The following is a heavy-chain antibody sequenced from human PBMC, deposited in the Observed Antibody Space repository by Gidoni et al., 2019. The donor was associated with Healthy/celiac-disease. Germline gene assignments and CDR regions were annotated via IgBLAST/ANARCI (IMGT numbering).Heavy chain of an antibody. D-gene: IGHD6-13*01. CDR1: GYTFTGYY. CDR2: INPNSGGT. V-gene: IGHV1-2*02. CDR3: ARVLFSPRVEKSSPAGY. Sequence: QVQLVQSGAEVKKPGASVKVSCKASGYTFTGYYMHWVRQAPGKGLAWMVWINPNSGGTNYAQKCQGRVTMTRDTSISTAYMELSRLRSDDTAVYYCARVLFSPRVEKSSPAGYWGQGTLVTVSS. J-gene: IGHJ4*02.